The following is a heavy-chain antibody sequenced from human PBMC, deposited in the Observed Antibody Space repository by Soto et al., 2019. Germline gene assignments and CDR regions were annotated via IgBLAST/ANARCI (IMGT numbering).Heavy chain of an antibody. CDR2: ISSSGNTI. Sequence: QVQLVESGGGLVKPGESLRLSCAASGFTFSDFYMSWIRQAPGKGLEWLSYISSSGNTIYYADSVRGRFTISRDNAKNSLYLHMNSLRAEDTAVYYCARDSTDYDYIWGSYQSGFDYWGQGTLVTVSS. D-gene: IGHD3-16*02. CDR1: GFTFSDFY. CDR3: ARDSTDYDYIWGSYQSGFDY. V-gene: IGHV3-11*01. J-gene: IGHJ4*02.